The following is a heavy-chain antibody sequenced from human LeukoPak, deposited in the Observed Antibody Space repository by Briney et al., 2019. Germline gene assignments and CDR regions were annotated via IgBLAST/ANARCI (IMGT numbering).Heavy chain of an antibody. CDR3: AKARYSSPYYYGMDV. Sequence: GGSLRLSCAASGFTFSSYAMNRVRQAPGKGLEWVSAISGGGGSTYYADSVKGRFTISRDNSKNTLYLQMNSLRAEDTAIYYCAKARYSSPYYYGMDVWGQGTTVTVSS. D-gene: IGHD6-13*01. J-gene: IGHJ6*02. CDR2: ISGGGGST. CDR1: GFTFSSYA. V-gene: IGHV3-23*01.